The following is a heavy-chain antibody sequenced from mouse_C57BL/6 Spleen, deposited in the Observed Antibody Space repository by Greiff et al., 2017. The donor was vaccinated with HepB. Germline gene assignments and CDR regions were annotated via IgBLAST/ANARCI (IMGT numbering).Heavy chain of an antibody. V-gene: IGHV1-26*01. D-gene: IGHD2-3*01. Sequence: EVQLQQSGPELVKPGASVKISCKASGYTFTDYYMNWVKQSHGKSLEWIGDINPNNGGTSYNQKFKGKATLTVDKSSSTASMELRSLTSEDSAVYYCARFDGYFFDYWGQGTTLTVSS. J-gene: IGHJ2*01. CDR2: INPNNGGT. CDR3: ARFDGYFFDY. CDR1: GYTFTDYY.